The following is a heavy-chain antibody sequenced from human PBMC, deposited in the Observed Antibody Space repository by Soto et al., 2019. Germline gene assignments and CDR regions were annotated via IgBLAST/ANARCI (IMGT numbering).Heavy chain of an antibody. CDR1: GGTFSSYA. Sequence: ASVKVSCKASGGTFSSYAISWVRQAPGQGLEWMGGIIPIFGTANYAQKFQGRVTITADESTSTAYMELSSLRSEDTAVYYCARTVLRFHILYYFDYWGQGTLVTVSS. J-gene: IGHJ4*02. CDR2: IIPIFGTA. D-gene: IGHD3-3*01. CDR3: ARTVLRFHILYYFDY. V-gene: IGHV1-69*13.